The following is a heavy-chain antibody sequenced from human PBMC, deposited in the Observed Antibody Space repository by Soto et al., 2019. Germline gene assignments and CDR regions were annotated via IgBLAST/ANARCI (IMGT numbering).Heavy chain of an antibody. J-gene: IGHJ6*02. CDR2: ISSSGSTI. CDR1: GFTFSDYY. CDR3: ARDRAVDGFWSGTYYSYGMDV. V-gene: IGHV3-11*01. D-gene: IGHD3-3*01. Sequence: PGGSLRLSCAASGFTFSDYYMSWIRQAPGKGLEWVSYISSSGSTIYYADSVKGRFTISRDNSKNSLYLQMNSLGAEDTAVYYCARDRAVDGFWSGTYYSYGMDVWCQGPTVTVSS.